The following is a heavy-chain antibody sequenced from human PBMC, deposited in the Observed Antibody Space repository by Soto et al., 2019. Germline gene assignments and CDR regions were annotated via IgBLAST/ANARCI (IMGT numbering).Heavy chain of an antibody. CDR3: AKSGDSSGWPEYFDY. Sequence: LRLSCAASGFTFSSYAMSWVRQAPGKGLEWVSAISGSGGSTYYADSVKGRFTISRDNSKNTLYLQMNSLRAEDTAVYYCAKSGDSSGWPEYFDYWGQGTLVTVSS. J-gene: IGHJ4*02. CDR2: ISGSGGST. D-gene: IGHD6-19*01. V-gene: IGHV3-23*01. CDR1: GFTFSSYA.